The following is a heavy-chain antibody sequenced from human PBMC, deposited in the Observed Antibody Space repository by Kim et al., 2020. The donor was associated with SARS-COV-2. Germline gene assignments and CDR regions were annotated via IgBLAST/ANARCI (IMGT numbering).Heavy chain of an antibody. D-gene: IGHD2-2*01. CDR2: ISSSSSYI. Sequence: GGSLRLSCAASGFTFSSYSMNWVRQAPGKGLEWVSSISSSSSYIYYADSVKGRFTISRDNAKNSRYLQMNSLRAEDTAVYYCAREDIVVLGSWLNYYYYGMDGRGPGTTVTASS. CDR1: GFTFSSYS. V-gene: IGHV3-21*01. CDR3: AREDIVVLGSWLNYYYYGMDG. J-gene: IGHJ6*02.